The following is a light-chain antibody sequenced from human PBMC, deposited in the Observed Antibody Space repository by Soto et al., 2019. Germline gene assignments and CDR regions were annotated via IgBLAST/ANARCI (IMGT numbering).Light chain of an antibody. Sequence: AIQLTHPPSSLSASVGDRVTITCRASQGISSYLAWYQQKPGKAPKLLIYDASSLESGVPSRFSGSGSGTEFTLTISSLQPDDFAVYYCQQYSNWPRTFGQGPRWIS. CDR1: QGISSY. CDR3: QQYSNWPRT. V-gene: IGKV1D-13*01. J-gene: IGKJ1*01. CDR2: DAS.